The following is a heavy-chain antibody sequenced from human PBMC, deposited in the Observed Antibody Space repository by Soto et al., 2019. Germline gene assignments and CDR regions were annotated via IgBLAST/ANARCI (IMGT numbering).Heavy chain of an antibody. J-gene: IGHJ6*03. D-gene: IGHD2-2*01. CDR2: ISAYNGNT. CDR1: GYTFTSYG. V-gene: IGHV1-18*01. CDR3: ARGVVVVPAAMPPVEVYYYYYMDV. Sequence: QVQLVQSGAEVKKPGASVKVSCKASGYTFTSYGISWVRQAPGQGLEWMGWISAYNGNTNYAQKLQGRGTMTTDTSTSTAYMELRSLRSDDTAVYYCARGVVVVPAAMPPVEVYYYYYMDVWGKGTTVTVSS.